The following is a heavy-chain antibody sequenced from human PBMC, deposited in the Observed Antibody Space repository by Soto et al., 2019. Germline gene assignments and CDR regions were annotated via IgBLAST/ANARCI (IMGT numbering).Heavy chain of an antibody. CDR1: GGSISSGDYY. V-gene: IGHV4-30-4*01. Sequence: SETLSLTCTVSGGSISSGDYYWSWIRQPPGKGLEWIGYIYYSGSTYYNPSLKSRVTISVDTSKNQFSLKLSSVTAADTAVYYCARVRPYYDILTGYYPWYFDYWGQGTLVTVSS. D-gene: IGHD3-9*01. J-gene: IGHJ4*02. CDR3: ARVRPYYDILTGYYPWYFDY. CDR2: IYYSGST.